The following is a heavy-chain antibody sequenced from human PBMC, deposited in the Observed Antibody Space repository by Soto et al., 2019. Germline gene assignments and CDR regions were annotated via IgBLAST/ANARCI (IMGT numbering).Heavy chain of an antibody. CDR3: GRSVTRLNAPRH. J-gene: IGHJ4*01. CDR1: GYTFTSYG. CDR2: ISAYNGNT. Sequence: QVQLVQSGAEVKKPGASVKVSCKASGYTFTSYGISWVRQAPGQGLEWMGWISAYNGNTNYAQKLQDRVTMTTDTSKSTGYMELCSLRSDDTAVYDCGRSVTRLNAPRHWGQGTLVTVSS. V-gene: IGHV1-18*01. D-gene: IGHD3-3*01.